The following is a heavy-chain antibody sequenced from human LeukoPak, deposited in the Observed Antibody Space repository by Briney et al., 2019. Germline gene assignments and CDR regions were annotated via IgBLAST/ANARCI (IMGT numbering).Heavy chain of an antibody. CDR1: GYTFTSYG. CDR3: ARASGEEYSDGYGGDY. CDR2: ISAYNGNT. D-gene: IGHD5-18*01. V-gene: IGHV1-18*01. J-gene: IGHJ4*02. Sequence: ASVKVSCKASGYTFTSYGISWVRQAPGQGLEWMGWISAYNGNTNYAQKLQGRVTMTTDTSTSTAYMELRSLRADDTAVYYCARASGEEYSDGYGGDYWGQGTLVTVSS.